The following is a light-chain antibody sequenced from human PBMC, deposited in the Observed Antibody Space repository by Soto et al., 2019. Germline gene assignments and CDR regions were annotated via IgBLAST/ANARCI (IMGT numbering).Light chain of an antibody. V-gene: IGKV3-20*01. CDR1: QSLSSSY. Sequence: EIVLTQSPGTLSLSPGERATLSCRASQSLSSSYLAWYQQKSGQAPRLLIYGSFSRATGIPDRFSGSGSGTEFTLTISSLQSEDCAIYYCQQYHTWPITFGGGTKVDIK. J-gene: IGKJ4*01. CDR2: GSF. CDR3: QQYHTWPIT.